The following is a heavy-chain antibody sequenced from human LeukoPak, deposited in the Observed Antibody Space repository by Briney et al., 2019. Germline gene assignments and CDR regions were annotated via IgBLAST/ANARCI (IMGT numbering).Heavy chain of an antibody. CDR1: GFTFSSYW. CDR2: FKQDVSEK. Sequence: GGSLRLSCAASGFTFSSYWMSWVRQAPGKGLEWVANFKQDVSEKYYVDSVKGRFTISRDNAKNSLYLQMNSLRAEDTAVYYCARLHSGSYYNYCFYWGQGTLVTVSS. V-gene: IGHV3-7*01. J-gene: IGHJ4*02. CDR3: ARLHSGSYYNYCFY. D-gene: IGHD1-26*01.